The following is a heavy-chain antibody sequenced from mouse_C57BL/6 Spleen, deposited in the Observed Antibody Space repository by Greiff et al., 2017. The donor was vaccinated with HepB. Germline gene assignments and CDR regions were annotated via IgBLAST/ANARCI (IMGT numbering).Heavy chain of an antibody. V-gene: IGHV1-50*01. Sequence: VQLQQPGAELVKPGASVKLSCKASGYTFTSYWMQWVKQRPGQGLEWIGEIDPSDSYTNYNQKFKGKATLTVDTSSSTAYMQLSSLTSEDSAVYYCAREGNDYPFAYWGQGTLVTVSA. CDR2: IDPSDSYT. CDR1: GYTFTSYW. J-gene: IGHJ3*01. CDR3: AREGNDYPFAY. D-gene: IGHD2-4*01.